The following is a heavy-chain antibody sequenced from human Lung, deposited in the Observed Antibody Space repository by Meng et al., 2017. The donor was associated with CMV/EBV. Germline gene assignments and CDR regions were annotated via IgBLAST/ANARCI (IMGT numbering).Heavy chain of an antibody. CDR3: AKDGAFGGPRGYFDN. J-gene: IGHJ4*02. D-gene: IGHD3-16*01. V-gene: IGHV3-23*01. Sequence: SGFNFTKYAVAWVRQAPGKGLEWVSTISGLVGSTYYADSVKGRFTLSRDNSKNSLDLQMNSLRVEDTAVYYCAKDGAFGGPRGYFDNWGQGILVTVSS. CDR2: ISGLVGST. CDR1: GFNFTKYA.